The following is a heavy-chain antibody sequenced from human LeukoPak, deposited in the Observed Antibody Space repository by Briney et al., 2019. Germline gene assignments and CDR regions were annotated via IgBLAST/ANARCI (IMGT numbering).Heavy chain of an antibody. D-gene: IGHD4-17*01. CDR2: IYYSGTT. CDR1: GGSISSKSHY. Sequence: SETLSLTCTVSGGSISSKSHYWGWIRQPQGKGLEWIGSIYYSGTTYYSPSLKSRVTISVDTSKNQFSLKLSSVTAADTAVYYCATPAGPFGDYYNWGQGTLVIVSS. J-gene: IGHJ4*02. V-gene: IGHV4-39*01. CDR3: ATPAGPFGDYYN.